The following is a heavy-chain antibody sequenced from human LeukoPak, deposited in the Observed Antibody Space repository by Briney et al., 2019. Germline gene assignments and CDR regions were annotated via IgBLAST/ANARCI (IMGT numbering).Heavy chain of an antibody. CDR3: ARDGGWYKRGLDYYYYYMDV. D-gene: IGHD6-19*01. J-gene: IGHJ6*03. CDR2: IKEDGSEK. CDR1: KFTFSSYW. Sequence: QSGGSLRLSCVASKFTFSSYWMSWVRQAPGKGLEWVANIKEDGSEKYYVDSVKGRFTISRDNAKNSLYLQMNSLRPEDTAFYYCARDGGWYKRGLDYYYYYMDVWGKGTTVTVSS. V-gene: IGHV3-7*03.